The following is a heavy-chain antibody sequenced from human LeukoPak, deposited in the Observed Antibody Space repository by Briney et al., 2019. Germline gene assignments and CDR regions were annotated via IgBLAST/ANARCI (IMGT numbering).Heavy chain of an antibody. Sequence: GGSLRLSCAASGFTFSNYWMSWVRQAPGKGLEWVANIKQDGSEKYYVDSVKGRFTISRDNAKNSLYLQMNSLRAEDTAVYYCAREASSSWYAYYYYYMDVWGKGTTVTISS. CDR2: IKQDGSEK. J-gene: IGHJ6*03. CDR3: AREASSSWYAYYYYYMDV. D-gene: IGHD6-13*01. CDR1: GFTFSNYW. V-gene: IGHV3-7*01.